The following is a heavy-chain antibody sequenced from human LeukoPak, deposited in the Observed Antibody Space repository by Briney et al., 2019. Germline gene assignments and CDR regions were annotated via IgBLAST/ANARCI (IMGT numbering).Heavy chain of an antibody. CDR2: ISYDGSNK. CDR3: ARDRYDFWSGTSFCFDY. Sequence: GGSLRLSCAASGFTFSSYAMHWVRQAPGKGLEWVAVISYDGSNKYYADSVKGRLTISRDNSKNTLYLQMNSLRAEDTAVYYCARDRYDFWSGTSFCFDYWGQGTLVTVSS. CDR1: GFTFSSYA. V-gene: IGHV3-30-3*01. J-gene: IGHJ4*02. D-gene: IGHD3-3*01.